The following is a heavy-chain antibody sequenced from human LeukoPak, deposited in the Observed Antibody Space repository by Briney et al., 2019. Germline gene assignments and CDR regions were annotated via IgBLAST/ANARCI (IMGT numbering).Heavy chain of an antibody. J-gene: IGHJ4*02. Sequence: ASETLSLTCIVSGGSISSSSYYWGWIRQPRGKGLEWIGRIYYSGSTYYNPSLKSRFTISVDKTKNTFTLKLRSVTAEDAAVYYCARGSVLRHFHYWGQGTLLTVSS. V-gene: IGHV4-39*06. CDR3: ARGSVLRHFHY. CDR1: GGSISSSSYY. D-gene: IGHD3-3*01. CDR2: IYYSGST.